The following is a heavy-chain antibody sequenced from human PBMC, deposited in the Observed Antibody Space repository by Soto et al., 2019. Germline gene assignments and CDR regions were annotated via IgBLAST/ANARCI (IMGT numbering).Heavy chain of an antibody. CDR1: GYTFTSYG. Sequence: QVQLVQSGAEVKKPGASVKVSCKASGYTFTSYGISWVRQAPGQGLEWMGWLSAYNGNTNYAQKLQGRVTMTTDTSTSTAYMELRSLRSDDTAVYYCARDYRITMVRVNGMDVWGQGTTVTVSS. D-gene: IGHD3-10*01. J-gene: IGHJ6*02. V-gene: IGHV1-18*01. CDR3: ARDYRITMVRVNGMDV. CDR2: LSAYNGNT.